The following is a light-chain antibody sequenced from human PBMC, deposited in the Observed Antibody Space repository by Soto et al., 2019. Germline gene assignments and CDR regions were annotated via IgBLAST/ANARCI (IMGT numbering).Light chain of an antibody. CDR1: QSITTY. Sequence: DIQMTQSPSSLSASVGDRVTITCRASQSITTYLHWYQQKPGKAPKLLIYGASNLQTGVPSRFSAIEFGTDFPLTIPTLQPKDLATYYCQQISTVSLPFGGGPKWEI. V-gene: IGKV1-39*01. J-gene: IGKJ4*01. CDR3: QQISTVSLP. CDR2: GAS.